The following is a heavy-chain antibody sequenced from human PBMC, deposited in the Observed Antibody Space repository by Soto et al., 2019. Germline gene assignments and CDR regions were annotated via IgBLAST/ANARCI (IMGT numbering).Heavy chain of an antibody. V-gene: IGHV1-69*01. CDR1: GGTFSSYS. Sequence: QVQLVQSGAEVKKPGSSVKVSCKASGGTFSSYSINWVRQAPGQGLEWMGEIIPIFGTANYAQKFQGRVTITADESTRTAYMELSSLRSEDTVVYYCARDGGRHSGGIDYWGQGTLVTGSS. J-gene: IGHJ4*02. CDR3: ARDGGRHSGGIDY. CDR2: IIPIFGTA. D-gene: IGHD1-26*01.